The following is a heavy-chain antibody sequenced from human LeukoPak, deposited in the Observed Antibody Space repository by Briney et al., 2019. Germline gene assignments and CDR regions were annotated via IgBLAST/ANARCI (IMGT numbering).Heavy chain of an antibody. CDR2: INHSGST. D-gene: IGHD6-13*01. CDR1: GGSFSGYY. J-gene: IGHJ4*02. V-gene: IGHV4-34*01. CDR3: ARTLRGSYSSSWYRED. Sequence: SETLSLTCAVYGGSFSGYYWSWIRQPPGKGLEWIGEINHSGSTNYNPSLKSRVTISVDASKNQFSLKLSSVTAADTAVYYCARTLRGSYSSSWYREDWGQGTLVTVSS.